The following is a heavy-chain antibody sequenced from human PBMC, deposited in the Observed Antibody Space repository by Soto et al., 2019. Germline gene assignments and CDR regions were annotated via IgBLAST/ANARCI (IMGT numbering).Heavy chain of an antibody. CDR3: ASYVDTAMVRNWFDP. CDR1: GGSFSGYY. J-gene: IGHJ5*02. Sequence: PSETLSLTCAVYGGSFSGYYWSWIRQPPGKGLEWIGEINHSGSTNYNPSLKSRVTISVDTSKNQFSLKLSSVTAADTAVYYCASYVDTAMVRNWFDPWGQGTLVTVSS. CDR2: INHSGST. V-gene: IGHV4-34*01. D-gene: IGHD5-18*01.